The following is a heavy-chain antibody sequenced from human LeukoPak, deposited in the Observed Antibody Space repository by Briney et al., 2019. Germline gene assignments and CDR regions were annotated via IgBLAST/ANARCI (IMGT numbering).Heavy chain of an antibody. D-gene: IGHD4-17*01. Sequence: ASVKVSCKASGYTFTSYDINWVRQAPGQGLEWMGWINPNSGGTNYAQKFQGRVTMTRDTSISTAYMELSRLRSDDTAVYYCARDRGGYGDYYYWGQGTLVTVSS. CDR2: INPNSGGT. V-gene: IGHV1-2*02. J-gene: IGHJ4*02. CDR3: ARDRGGYGDYYY. CDR1: GYTFTSYD.